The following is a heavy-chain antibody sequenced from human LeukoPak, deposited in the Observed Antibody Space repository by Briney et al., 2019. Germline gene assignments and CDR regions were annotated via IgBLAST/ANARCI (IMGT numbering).Heavy chain of an antibody. CDR3: AICSGCYAYYYYDGMDV. J-gene: IGHJ6*02. D-gene: IGHD6-25*01. V-gene: IGHV1-8*01. CDR1: GYTFTSYD. CDR2: MNPNSGNT. Sequence: ASVKVSCKASGYTFTSYDINWVRQATGQGLEWMGWMNPNSGNTGYAQKFQGRVTMTRNTSISTAYMELSSLRSEDTAVYYCAICSGCYAYYYYDGMDVWGQGTTVTVSS.